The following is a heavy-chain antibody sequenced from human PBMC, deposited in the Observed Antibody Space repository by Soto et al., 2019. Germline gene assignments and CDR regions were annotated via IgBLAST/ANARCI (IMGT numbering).Heavy chain of an antibody. CDR3: AREWGLLPYYVMNV. J-gene: IGHJ6*02. CDR1: GDSVTSGSYY. Sequence: SETLSLTCIVSGDSVTSGSYYRPWLRRPAGTGLDWIGFISYTARTKYNPSLQSRVTISVDTSKNDFSLNLSSVTAADTAVYFCAREWGLLPYYVMNVWGHGTAVTVSS. V-gene: IGHV4-61*03. CDR2: ISYTART. D-gene: IGHD7-27*01.